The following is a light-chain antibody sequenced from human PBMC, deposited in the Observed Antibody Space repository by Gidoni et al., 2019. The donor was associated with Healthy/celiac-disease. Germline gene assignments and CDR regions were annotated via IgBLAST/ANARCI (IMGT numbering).Light chain of an antibody. Sequence: QSVLTPPPSVSGAPGQRVTISCTGSSSNIGAGYDVHWYQQLPVTAPKLLIYGNSNRPSGVPDRFSGSKSGTSASLAITGLQAEDEADYYCQSYDSSLSGSVVFGGGTKLTVL. CDR3: QSYDSSLSGSVV. CDR2: GNS. CDR1: SSNIGAGYD. J-gene: IGLJ2*01. V-gene: IGLV1-40*01.